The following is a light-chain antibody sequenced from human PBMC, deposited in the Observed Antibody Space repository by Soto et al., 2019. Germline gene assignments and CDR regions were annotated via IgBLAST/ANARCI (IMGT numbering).Light chain of an antibody. Sequence: QSLLTQPRSVSGSPGQSVTISCPGTSSDVGGYNYVSWYQQHPGKAPKLMIYDVSKRPSGVPDRFSGSKSGNTASLTTSGLQAEDEADYYCCSYAGSFRVFGTGTKVTVL. CDR2: DVS. CDR1: SSDVGGYNY. V-gene: IGLV2-11*01. J-gene: IGLJ1*01. CDR3: CSYAGSFRV.